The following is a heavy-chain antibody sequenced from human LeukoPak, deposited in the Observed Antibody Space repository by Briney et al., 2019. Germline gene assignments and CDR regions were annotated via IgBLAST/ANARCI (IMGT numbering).Heavy chain of an antibody. V-gene: IGHV4-59*01. CDR1: GGSIGSYY. CDR2: IYYSGST. Sequence: SETLSLTCTVSGGSIGSYYWSWIRQPPGKGLEWIGYIYYSGSTNYNPSLKSRVTISVDTSKNQFSLKLSSVTAADTAVYYCARESNTIFGVAPWYFDLWGRGTLVTVSS. CDR3: ARESNTIFGVAPWYFDL. J-gene: IGHJ2*01. D-gene: IGHD3-3*01.